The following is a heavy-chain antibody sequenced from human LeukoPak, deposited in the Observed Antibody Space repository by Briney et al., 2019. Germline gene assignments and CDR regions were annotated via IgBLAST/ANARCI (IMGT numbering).Heavy chain of an antibody. J-gene: IGHJ4*02. CDR3: GRLDGSGSYPDY. D-gene: IGHD3-10*01. V-gene: IGHV3-66*04. CDR1: GFTVSSNY. Sequence: GGSLRLSCEASGFTVSSNYMSWVRQAPGRGLEWVSVIYSGGSTYSADSVKGRFTISRDNSKNTLYLQMNSLRAEDQAVYYCGRLDGSGSYPDYWGQGTLVTVSS. CDR2: IYSGGST.